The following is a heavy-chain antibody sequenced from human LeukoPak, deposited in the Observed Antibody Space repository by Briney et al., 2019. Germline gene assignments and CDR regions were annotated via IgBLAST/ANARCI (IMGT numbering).Heavy chain of an antibody. J-gene: IGHJ5*02. CDR1: GYSFTSYW. CDR3: ARQVGYCSGGSCYSEAQVDP. Sequence: GESLKISCKGSGYSFTSYWISGVRQLPGKGLEGMGRIDPSDSYTNYSPSFQGHVTISADKSISTAYLQWSSLKASDTAMYYCARQVGYCSGGSCYSEAQVDPWGQGTLVIVSS. CDR2: IDPSDSYT. V-gene: IGHV5-10-1*01. D-gene: IGHD2-15*01.